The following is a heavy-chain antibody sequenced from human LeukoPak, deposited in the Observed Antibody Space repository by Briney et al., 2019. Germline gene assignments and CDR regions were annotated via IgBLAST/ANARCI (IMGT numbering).Heavy chain of an antibody. J-gene: IGHJ4*02. D-gene: IGHD5-12*01. Sequence: PSETLSLTCLVSGGSISIRNYYGGWIRQPPGKGLEWIGRVYYNGSTYYNPSLRSRITMSVDTSKNQFSLNLTSVTAADTAIYYCTSPYNGYAGNWDQGTLVTVSS. CDR3: TSPYNGYAGN. CDR1: GGSISIRNYY. CDR2: VYYNGST. V-gene: IGHV4-39*01.